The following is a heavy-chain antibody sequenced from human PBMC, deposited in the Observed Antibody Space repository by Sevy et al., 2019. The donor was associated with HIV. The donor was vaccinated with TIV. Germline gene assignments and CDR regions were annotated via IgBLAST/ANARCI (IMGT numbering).Heavy chain of an antibody. V-gene: IGHV3-30*04. CDR2: ISYDGIIK. J-gene: IGHJ4*02. CDR1: GFTFNTHA. D-gene: IGHD6-19*01. Sequence: GGSLRLSCAASGFTFNTHAMHWVRQAPGKGLEWVALISYDGIIKYYADSVKGRLTISRDNSKNTLSLQMNSLRVEDMAVYYCAREGGYTSAWSPGNHWGQGTLVTVSS. CDR3: AREGGYTSAWSPGNH.